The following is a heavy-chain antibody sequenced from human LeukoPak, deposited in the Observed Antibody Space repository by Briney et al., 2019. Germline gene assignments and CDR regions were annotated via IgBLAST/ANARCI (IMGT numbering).Heavy chain of an antibody. V-gene: IGHV3-30*18. CDR2: ISYDGSNK. D-gene: IGHD6-19*01. CDR1: GFTFSSYG. J-gene: IGHJ4*02. Sequence: GGSLRLSCAASGFTFSSYGMHWVRQAPGKWLEWVAVISYDGSNKYYADSVKGRFTISRDNSKNTLYLQMNSLRAEDTAVYYCAKDGAVAGIIDYWGQGTLVTVSS. CDR3: AKDGAVAGIIDY.